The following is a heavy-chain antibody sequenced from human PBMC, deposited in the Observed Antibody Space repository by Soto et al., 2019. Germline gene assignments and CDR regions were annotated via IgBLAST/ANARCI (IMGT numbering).Heavy chain of an antibody. CDR3: ARWRLRSSLAY. J-gene: IGHJ4*02. CDR1: GGSISSGGYY. CDR2: IYYSGST. Sequence: SETLSLACTVSGGSISSGGYYWSWIRQHPGKGLEWIGYIYYSGSTYYNPSLKSRVTISVDTSKNQFSLKLSSVTAADTAVYYCARWRLRSSLAYWGQGTLVTVSS. V-gene: IGHV4-31*03. D-gene: IGHD6-19*01.